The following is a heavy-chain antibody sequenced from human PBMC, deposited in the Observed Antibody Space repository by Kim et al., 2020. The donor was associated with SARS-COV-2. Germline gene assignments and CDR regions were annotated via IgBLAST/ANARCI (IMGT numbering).Heavy chain of an antibody. V-gene: IGHV3-9*01. Sequence: GGSLRLSCAASGFTFDDYAMHWVRQAPGKGLEWVSGISWNSGSIGYADSVKGRFTISRDNAKNSLYLQMNSLRAEDTALYYCAQLGSGSLNYYYYGLDV. CDR1: GFTFDDYA. CDR2: ISWNSGSI. CDR3: AQLGSGSLNYYYYGLDV. J-gene: IGHJ6*01. D-gene: IGHD3-10*01.